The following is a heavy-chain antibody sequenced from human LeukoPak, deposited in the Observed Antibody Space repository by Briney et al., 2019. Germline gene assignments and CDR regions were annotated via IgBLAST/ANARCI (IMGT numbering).Heavy chain of an antibody. Sequence: GGSLRLSCAASGFTFSDYYMSWIRQAPGKGLEWVSYISSSGSTIYYADSVKGRFTISRDNAKNSLYLQMNSLRAEDTAVYYCARVSPIAMAGPTLFDYWGQGTLVTVSS. CDR3: ARVSPIAMAGPTLFDY. V-gene: IGHV3-11*01. J-gene: IGHJ4*02. CDR2: ISSSGSTI. D-gene: IGHD6-19*01. CDR1: GFTFSDYY.